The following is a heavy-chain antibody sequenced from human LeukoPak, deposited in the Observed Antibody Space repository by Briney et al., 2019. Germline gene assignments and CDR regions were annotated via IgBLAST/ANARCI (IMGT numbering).Heavy chain of an antibody. V-gene: IGHV1-46*01. Sequence: ASVKVSCKASGYTFTSYYMHWVRQAPGQGLEWMGIINTSGGSTSYEQKFQGRVTMTRDTSTSTVYMELSSLRSEDTAVYYCARGQKSALTYGSGTYAYYFDYWGQGTLVTVSS. CDR3: ARGQKSALTYGSGTYAYYFDY. J-gene: IGHJ4*02. CDR1: GYTFTSYY. CDR2: INTSGGST. D-gene: IGHD3-10*01.